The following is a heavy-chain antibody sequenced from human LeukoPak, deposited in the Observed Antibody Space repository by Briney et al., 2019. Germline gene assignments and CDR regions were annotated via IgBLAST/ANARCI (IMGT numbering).Heavy chain of an antibody. V-gene: IGHV3-23*01. J-gene: IGHJ4*02. CDR3: AKNNIVAVPAAIYRDY. CDR1: GFTFSSYA. Sequence: GGSLRLSCAASGFTFSSYAMSWVRQAPGKGLEWVSAISGSGGSTYYADSVKGRFTISRDNSKNTLYLQMNSLRAEDTAVYYCAKNNIVAVPAAIYRDYWGQGTLVTVSS. D-gene: IGHD2-2*02. CDR2: ISGSGGST.